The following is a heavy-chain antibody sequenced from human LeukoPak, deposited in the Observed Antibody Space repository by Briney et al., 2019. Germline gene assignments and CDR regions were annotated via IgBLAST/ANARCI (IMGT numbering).Heavy chain of an antibody. CDR2: ISDTGNT. CDR1: GFTLSSYA. Sequence: GGSLRLSCTVSGFTLSSYAMSWVRQAPGKGLEWVSAISDTGNTYHADSVKGRFTISRDSSKNTLFLQMNRLRPEDAAVYYCAKAPVTTCRGAFCYPFDYWGLGTLVTVSS. J-gene: IGHJ4*02. CDR3: AKAPVTTCRGAFCYPFDY. D-gene: IGHD2-15*01. V-gene: IGHV3-23*01.